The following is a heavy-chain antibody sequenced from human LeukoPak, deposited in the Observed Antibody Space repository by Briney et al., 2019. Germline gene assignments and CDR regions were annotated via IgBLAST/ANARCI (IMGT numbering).Heavy chain of an antibody. V-gene: IGHV1-69*13. CDR2: IIPIFGTA. J-gene: IGHJ6*02. CDR3: ARAYYDFWSGYSDYYYYGMDV. CDR1: GGTFSSYA. Sequence: ASVKVSCKASGGTFSSYAISWVRQAPGQGLEWMGGIIPIFGTANYAQKFQGRVTITADESTSTAYMELSSLRSEDMAVYYCARAYYDFWSGYSDYYYYGMDVWGQGTTVTVSS. D-gene: IGHD3-3*01.